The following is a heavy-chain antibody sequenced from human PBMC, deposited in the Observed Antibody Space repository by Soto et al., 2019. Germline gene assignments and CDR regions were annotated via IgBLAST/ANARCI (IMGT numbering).Heavy chain of an antibody. Sequence: QVQLVQSGAEVKKPGASVKVSCKASGYTFTSYDSNWMRQATGQGLEWMGWMNPNSGNTGYAQKFQGRVTMTRNTSISTAYMELSSLRSEDTAVYYCARVPGSSWGNSFYIWGQGTMVTVSS. V-gene: IGHV1-8*01. J-gene: IGHJ3*02. D-gene: IGHD6-13*01. CDR3: ARVPGSSWGNSFYI. CDR2: MNPNSGNT. CDR1: GYTFTSYD.